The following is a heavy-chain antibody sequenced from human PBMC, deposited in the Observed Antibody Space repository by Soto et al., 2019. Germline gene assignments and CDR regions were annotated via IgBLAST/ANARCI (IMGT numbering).Heavy chain of an antibody. Sequence: ASVKVSCKASGYTYISYSMHWVRQAPGQRLEWMGWINVGNGNTKYAQNLQGRVTITTDTSTSTAYMELRSLRSDDTAVYYCAREPRYSSGWDAEYFQHWGQGTLVTVSS. J-gene: IGHJ1*01. D-gene: IGHD6-19*01. V-gene: IGHV1-3*01. CDR2: INVGNGNT. CDR3: AREPRYSSGWDAEYFQH. CDR1: GYTYISYS.